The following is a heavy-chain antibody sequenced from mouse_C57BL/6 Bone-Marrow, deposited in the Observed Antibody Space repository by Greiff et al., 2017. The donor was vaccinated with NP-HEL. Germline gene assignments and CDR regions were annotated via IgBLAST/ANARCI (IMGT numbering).Heavy chain of an antibody. CDR3: ARWGTTVVAPFDY. V-gene: IGHV1-61*01. CDR1: GYTFTSYW. J-gene: IGHJ2*01. D-gene: IGHD1-1*01. CDR2: IYPSDSET. Sequence: VKLQQPGAELVRPGSSVKLSCKASGYTFTSYWMDWVKQRPGQGLEWIGNIYPSDSETHYNQKFKDKATLTVDKSSSTAYMQLSSLTSEDSAVYDCARWGTTVVAPFDYWGQGTTLTVSS.